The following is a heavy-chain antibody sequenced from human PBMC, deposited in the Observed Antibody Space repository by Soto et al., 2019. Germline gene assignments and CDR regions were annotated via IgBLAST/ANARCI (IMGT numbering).Heavy chain of an antibody. CDR3: ARDAPIDY. V-gene: IGHV3-30-3*01. CDR2: ISYDGSNK. CDR1: GFTFSSYA. J-gene: IGHJ4*02. Sequence: QVQLVESGGGVVQPGRSLRLSCAASGFTFSSYARHWVRQAPGKGLERLAVISYDGSNKYYADSVKGRFTISRDNSKNTLYLQMNSLRAEDTAVYYCARDAPIDYWGQGTLVTVSS.